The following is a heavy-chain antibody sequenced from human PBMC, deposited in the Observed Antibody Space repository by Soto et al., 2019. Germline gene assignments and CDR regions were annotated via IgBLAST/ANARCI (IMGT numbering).Heavy chain of an antibody. Sequence: PGGSLRLSCAASGFTFSSYGMHWVRQATGKGLEWVAVISYDGSNKYYADSVKGRFTIPRDNSQNTLYLQMNSLRAEDTAVYYCATAYYYYYRMDVLCQGTTVTVSS. V-gene: IGHV3-30*03. CDR3: ATAYYYYYRMDV. CDR1: GFTFSSYG. CDR2: ISYDGSNK. J-gene: IGHJ6*02.